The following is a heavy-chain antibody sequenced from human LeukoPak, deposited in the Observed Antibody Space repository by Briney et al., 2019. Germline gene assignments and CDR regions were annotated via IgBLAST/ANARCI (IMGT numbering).Heavy chain of an antibody. V-gene: IGHV3-33*01. CDR1: GFTFSSYG. CDR3: ARDHWRRITMVRGVIIPTFDI. CDR2: IWYDGSNK. J-gene: IGHJ3*02. Sequence: GGSLRLSCAASGFTFSSYGMHWVRQAPGKGLEWVAVIWYDGSNKYYADSVKGRFTISRDNSKNTLYLQMNSLRAEDTAVYYCARDHWRRITMVRGVIIPTFDIWGQGTMVTVSS. D-gene: IGHD3-10*01.